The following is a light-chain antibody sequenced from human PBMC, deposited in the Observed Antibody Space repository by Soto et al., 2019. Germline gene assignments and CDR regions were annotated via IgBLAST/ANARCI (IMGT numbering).Light chain of an antibody. J-gene: IGKJ5*01. V-gene: IGKV3-20*01. CDR3: QQYGSSPIT. CDR2: GAS. Sequence: EIVLTQSPGTLSLSPGERATLSCRASQSVSTSYLAWYQRKPGRAPRLLIYGASSRATGIPDRFTGSGSGTDFTLTISRLEPEDFAVYYCQQYGSSPITFGQGTRLEIK. CDR1: QSVSTSY.